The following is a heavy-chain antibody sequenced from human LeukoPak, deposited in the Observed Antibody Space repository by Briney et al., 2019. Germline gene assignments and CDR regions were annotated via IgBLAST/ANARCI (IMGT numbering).Heavy chain of an antibody. Sequence: PSGTLSLTCAVSGGSISSGSYYWSWIRQPAGKGLEWIGRIYTSGSTNYNPSLKSRVTISVDTSKNQFSLKLSSVTAADTAVYYCAREGDSGYDKYYFDYWGQGTLVTVSS. V-gene: IGHV4-61*02. J-gene: IGHJ4*02. CDR2: IYTSGST. CDR3: AREGDSGYDKYYFDY. CDR1: GGSISSGSYY. D-gene: IGHD5-12*01.